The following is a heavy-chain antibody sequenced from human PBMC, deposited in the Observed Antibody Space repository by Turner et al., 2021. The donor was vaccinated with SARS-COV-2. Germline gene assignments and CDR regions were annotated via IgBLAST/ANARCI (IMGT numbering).Heavy chain of an antibody. CDR3: AKCGYQYYHYYYMDV. V-gene: IGHV3-30*18. CDR1: GFTFSSYG. J-gene: IGHJ6*03. Sequence: QVQLWESGGGVVQPGRSLRLSCAASGFTFSSYGMYWVRQAPGKGLEWMAVISSDGSNKYYADSVKGRFTISRDNSKNTLYLQMSSLRAEDTAVYYCAKCGYQYYHYYYMDVWGKGTTVTVSS. D-gene: IGHD6-25*01. CDR2: ISSDGSNK.